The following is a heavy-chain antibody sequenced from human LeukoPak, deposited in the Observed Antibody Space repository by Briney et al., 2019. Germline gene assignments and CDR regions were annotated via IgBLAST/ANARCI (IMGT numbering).Heavy chain of an antibody. CDR2: IFPSGGEI. V-gene: IGHV3-23*01. D-gene: IGHD2-8*02. CDR1: GFTFSTFA. CDR3: ATYRQVLLPFES. Sequence: GGSLRLSCEASGFTFSTFAMIWVRQPPGKGLEGVSSIFPSGGEINYADSVRGRFTISRDNSKSTLSLQMNSLRAEDTAIYYCATYRQVLLPFESWGQGTLVTVSS. J-gene: IGHJ4*02.